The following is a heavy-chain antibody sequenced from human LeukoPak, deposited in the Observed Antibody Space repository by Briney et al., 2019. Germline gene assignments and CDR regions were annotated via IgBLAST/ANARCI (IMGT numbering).Heavy chain of an antibody. CDR3: ARVAGYSSSS. J-gene: IGHJ4*02. Sequence: SETLSLTCTVSGGSISTYYWSWIRQPPGKGLEWIGYIYYSGSTDYNPSLKSRVTISVDTSKNQFSLKLSSVTAADTAVYYCARVAGYSSSSRGQGTLVTVSS. CDR2: IYYSGST. CDR1: GGSISTYY. V-gene: IGHV4-59*12. D-gene: IGHD6-13*01.